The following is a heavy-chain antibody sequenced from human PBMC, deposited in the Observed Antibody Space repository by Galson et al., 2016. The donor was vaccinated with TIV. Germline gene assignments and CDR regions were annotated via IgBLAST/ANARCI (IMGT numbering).Heavy chain of an antibody. CDR2: ISAYNGHT. Sequence: SVKVSCKAFGYTFTNYGISWVRQAPGQGLEWMGWISAYNGHTNYVQKLQGRVTMTTDTSTSTAYMELRSLRSDDTAVYYCARDRAGYLEGATFDYWGQGTLVTVSS. J-gene: IGHJ4*02. V-gene: IGHV1-18*01. D-gene: IGHD1-26*01. CDR3: ARDRAGYLEGATFDY. CDR1: GYTFTNYG.